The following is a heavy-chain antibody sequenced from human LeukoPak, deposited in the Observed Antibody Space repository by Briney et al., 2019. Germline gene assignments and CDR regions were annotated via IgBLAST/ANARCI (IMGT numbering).Heavy chain of an antibody. CDR1: GASLSTSPYY. Sequence: PSETLSLTCSVSGASLSTSPYYWGWIRQPPGKGLEWIGEINHSGSTNYNPSLKSRVTISVDTSKNQFSLKLSSVTAADTAVYYCARGRRRSGWYGGPSYFDYWGQGTLVTVSS. J-gene: IGHJ4*02. CDR2: INHSGST. V-gene: IGHV4-39*07. CDR3: ARGRRRSGWYGGPSYFDY. D-gene: IGHD6-19*01.